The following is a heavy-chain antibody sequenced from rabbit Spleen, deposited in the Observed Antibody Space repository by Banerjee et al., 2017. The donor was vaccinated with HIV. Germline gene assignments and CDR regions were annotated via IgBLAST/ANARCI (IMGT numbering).Heavy chain of an antibody. D-gene: IGHD5-1*01. CDR1: GFSFGDRDV. V-gene: IGHV1S45*01. J-gene: IGHJ4*01. CDR3: ARDLVAAIGWNFSL. Sequence: QEQLVESGGGLVQPTGSLTLTCKASGFSFGDRDVMCWVRQAPGKGLEWIACINAATGKPVYATWAKGRFTISRTSSTTVTLRMTSLTAADRAAYFCARDLVAAIGWNFSLWGPGPLVTVS. CDR2: INAATGKP.